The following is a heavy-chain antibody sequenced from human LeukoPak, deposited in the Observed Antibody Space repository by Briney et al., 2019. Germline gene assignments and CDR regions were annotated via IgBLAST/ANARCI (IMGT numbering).Heavy chain of an antibody. CDR1: GGSFSDYH. D-gene: IGHD3-22*01. Sequence: SETLSLTCTVSGGSFSDYHWSWIRQPAGKRLEWIGRVYASGYSNYNPSLRSRVTMSLDTSKKQLSLRLSSVAAADTAVYYCARDGLYSNGYSYFDYWGQGTLVTVSP. CDR3: ARDGLYSNGYSYFDY. CDR2: VYASGYS. V-gene: IGHV4-4*07. J-gene: IGHJ4*02.